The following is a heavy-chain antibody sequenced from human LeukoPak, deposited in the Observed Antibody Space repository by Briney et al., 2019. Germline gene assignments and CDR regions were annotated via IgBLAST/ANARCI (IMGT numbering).Heavy chain of an antibody. V-gene: IGHV4-59*01. Sequence: SETLSLTCTVSGGSISSYYWSWIRQPPGKGLEWIGYMYYSGTINYNPPLKSRVTISVDTSKNQFSLKLSSVTAADTAMYYCARAWATDYFDYWGQGTLVTVSS. CDR1: GGSISSYY. CDR3: ARAWATDYFDY. J-gene: IGHJ4*02. CDR2: MYYSGTI.